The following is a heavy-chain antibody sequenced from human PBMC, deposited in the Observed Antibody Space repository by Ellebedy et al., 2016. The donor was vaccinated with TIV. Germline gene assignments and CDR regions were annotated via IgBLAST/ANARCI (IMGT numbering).Heavy chain of an antibody. D-gene: IGHD6-6*01. J-gene: IGHJ5*02. CDR2: IYYSGST. Sequence: MPSETLSLTCTVSGGSISSSSYYWGWIRQPPGTGLEWIGSIYYSGSTYYNPSLKSRVTISVDTSKNQFSLKLSSVTAADTAVYYCARHVDEYSSSKRFDPWGQGTLVTVST. CDR3: ARHVDEYSSSKRFDP. V-gene: IGHV4-39*01. CDR1: GGSISSSSYY.